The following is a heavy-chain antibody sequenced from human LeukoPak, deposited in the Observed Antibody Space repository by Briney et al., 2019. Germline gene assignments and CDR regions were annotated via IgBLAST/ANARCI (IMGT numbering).Heavy chain of an antibody. CDR1: GYTFTGYY. V-gene: IGHV1-2*02. J-gene: IGHJ5*02. Sequence: ASVKVSCKASGYTFTGYYMHWVRQAPGHGLEWMGWINPNSGGTNYAQKFQGRVTMTRDTSISTAYMELSRLRSDDTAVYYCARVRYNWNVDWFDPWGQGTLVTVSS. CDR2: INPNSGGT. D-gene: IGHD1-20*01. CDR3: ARVRYNWNVDWFDP.